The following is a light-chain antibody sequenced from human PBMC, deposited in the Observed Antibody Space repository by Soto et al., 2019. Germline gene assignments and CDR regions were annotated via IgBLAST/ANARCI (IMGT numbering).Light chain of an antibody. V-gene: IGKV3-20*01. CDR3: QQYGSSPPIT. J-gene: IGKJ5*01. Sequence: ENVFSQSPGTPSFSPGEKGPLSCRARQSVSSNYLAWYQQKPGQAPRLLIYGASSRATGIPDRFSGSGSGTDFTLTISRLEPEDFAVYYCQQYGSSPPITFGQGTRLEIK. CDR2: GAS. CDR1: QSVSSNY.